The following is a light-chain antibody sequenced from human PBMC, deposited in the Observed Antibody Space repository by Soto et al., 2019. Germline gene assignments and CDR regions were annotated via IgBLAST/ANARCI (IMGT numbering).Light chain of an antibody. CDR1: SSDVGGYNY. V-gene: IGLV2-14*01. CDR3: SSYTSSSTPIV. Sequence: QSVLTQPASVSGSPGQSITISCTGTSSDVGGYNYVSWYQQHPGKAPKLMIYEVSNRPSGVSNLFSGSKSGNTASLTISGLQAEDEADYYCSSYTSSSTPIVFGTGTKVTVL. CDR2: EVS. J-gene: IGLJ1*01.